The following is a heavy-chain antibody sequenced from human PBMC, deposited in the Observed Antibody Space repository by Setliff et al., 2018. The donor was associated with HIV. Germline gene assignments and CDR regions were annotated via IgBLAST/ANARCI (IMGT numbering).Heavy chain of an antibody. CDR2: INPNTGDT. Sequence: ASVKVSCKASGYTFTGYYMHWVRQAPGQGLEWMGWINPNTGDTGYAPKVQGRVSMTRDTSISTAYMALSSLRSEDTAVYYCARRPCDRASCSFDFWGQGTLVTVSS. D-gene: IGHD2-2*01. CDR1: GYTFTGYY. CDR3: ARRPCDRASCSFDF. V-gene: IGHV1-2*02. J-gene: IGHJ4*02.